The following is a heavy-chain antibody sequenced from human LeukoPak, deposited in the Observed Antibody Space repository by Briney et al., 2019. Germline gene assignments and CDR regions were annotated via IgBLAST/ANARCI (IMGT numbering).Heavy chain of an antibody. CDR1: GYTFTSYG. J-gene: IGHJ4*02. CDR2: ISAYNGNT. V-gene: IGHV1-18*01. D-gene: IGHD3-22*01. Sequence: ASVKVSCKASGYTFTSYGISWVRQAPGQGLKWMGWISAYNGNTNYAQKLQGRVTMTTDTSTSTAYMELRSLRSDDTAVYYCARGVITMIVVTYFDYWGQGTLVTVSS. CDR3: ARGVITMIVVTYFDY.